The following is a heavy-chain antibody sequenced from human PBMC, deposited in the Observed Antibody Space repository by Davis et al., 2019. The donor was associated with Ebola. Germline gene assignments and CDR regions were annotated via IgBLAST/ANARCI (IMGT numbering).Heavy chain of an antibody. J-gene: IGHJ6*02. Sequence: SQTPSLTRAISGDSVSSNSAAWNWIRQSPSRGLEWLGRTYYRSKWYNDYAVSVKSRITINPDTSKNQFSLQLNSVTPEDTAVYFCAGGWPYYYYGMDVWGQGTTVTVSS. CDR3: AGGWPYYYYGMDV. CDR1: GDSVSSNSAA. D-gene: IGHD6-19*01. V-gene: IGHV6-1*01. CDR2: TYYRSKWYN.